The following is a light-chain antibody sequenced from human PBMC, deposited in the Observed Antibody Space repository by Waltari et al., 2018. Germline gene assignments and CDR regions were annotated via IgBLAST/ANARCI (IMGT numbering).Light chain of an antibody. Sequence: DIQMPQSPSSLSASVGGTVTITCQASHDINNCLSWYQQKPGQAPNLLIYDASHLQTGVPSRFTGSGAGTDFTLTSSSVQPEDIGTYYCQRYDDLPISFGQGTRVDIK. CDR2: DAS. CDR1: HDINNC. J-gene: IGKJ5*01. V-gene: IGKV1-33*01. CDR3: QRYDDLPIS.